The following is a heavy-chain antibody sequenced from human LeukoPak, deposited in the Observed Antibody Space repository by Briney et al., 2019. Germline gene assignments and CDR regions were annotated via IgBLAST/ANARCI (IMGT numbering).Heavy chain of an antibody. CDR3: AKDIEQLWDDVRAFDI. Sequence: QSGGSLRLSCAASGFTFDDYAMHWVRQAPGKGLEWVSGISWNSGSIGYADSVKGRFTISRDNAKNSVYLQMNSLRAEDTALYYCAKDIEQLWDDVRAFDIWGQGTMVTVSS. CDR1: GFTFDDYA. D-gene: IGHD3-10*01. V-gene: IGHV3-9*01. CDR2: ISWNSGSI. J-gene: IGHJ3*02.